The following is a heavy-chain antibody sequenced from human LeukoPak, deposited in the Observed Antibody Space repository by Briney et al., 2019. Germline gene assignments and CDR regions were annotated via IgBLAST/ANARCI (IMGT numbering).Heavy chain of an antibody. V-gene: IGHV3-15*01. J-gene: IGHJ4*02. D-gene: IGHD3-10*01. CDR1: GFTFSNAG. Sequence: PGGSLRLSCAASGFTFSNAGMSWVRQAPGKGLEWVGRIKSKTDGGTTDYAAPVKGRFTISRDDSKNTLYLQMNSLKTEDTAVYYCPSHALLWFGESIGFDYWGQGTLVTVSS. CDR3: PSHALLWFGESIGFDY. CDR2: IKSKTDGGTT.